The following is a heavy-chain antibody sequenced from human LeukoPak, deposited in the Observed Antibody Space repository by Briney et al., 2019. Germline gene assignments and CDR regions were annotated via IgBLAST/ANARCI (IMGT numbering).Heavy chain of an antibody. V-gene: IGHV1-2*02. CDR2: INPNSGGT. CDR1: GYTFTGYY. D-gene: IGHD3-10*01. J-gene: IGHJ5*02. CDR3: ATLMVRGVNWFDP. Sequence: GASVKVSCKASGYTFTGYYMHWVRQAPGQGLEWMGWINPNSGGTNYAQKFQGRVTMTRDTSISTAYMELSRLRSDDTAVYYCATLMVRGVNWFDPWGQGTLVIVSS.